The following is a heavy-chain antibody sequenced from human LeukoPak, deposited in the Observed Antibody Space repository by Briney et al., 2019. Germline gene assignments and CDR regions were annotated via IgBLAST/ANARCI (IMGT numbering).Heavy chain of an antibody. CDR2: ICGSCGST. V-gene: IGHV3-23*01. J-gene: IGHJ6*03. Sequence: PGGSLTLSFPASVFIFLSYAMSSVGQAPWRGLAGVSAICGSCGSTYYAGSVQGRLINSRDNSKNTLYLQMNSLRAEDTAVYYCAKVGFPVYYYYYMDVWGKGTTVTVSS. CDR1: VFIFLSYA. CDR3: AKVGFPVYYYYYMDV.